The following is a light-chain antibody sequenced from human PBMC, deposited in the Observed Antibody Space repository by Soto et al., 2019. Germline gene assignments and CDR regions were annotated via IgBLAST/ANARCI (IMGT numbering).Light chain of an antibody. CDR2: DVS. CDR3: SSFTTTNIYV. CDR1: SSDVGTHNF. Sequence: QSVLTQPASVSGSPGQSIAMSCTGTSSDVGTHNFVSWYQQHPGKAPKLIIYDVSNRPSGVSDRFFGSKSGNTASLTISGLQAEDEADYYCSSFTTTNIYVFGTGTKLTVL. V-gene: IGLV2-14*03. J-gene: IGLJ1*01.